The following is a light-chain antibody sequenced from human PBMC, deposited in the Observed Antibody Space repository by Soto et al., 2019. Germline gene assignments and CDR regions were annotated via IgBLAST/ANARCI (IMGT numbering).Light chain of an antibody. CDR1: QGISSY. J-gene: IGKJ1*01. Sequence: DLQFTQSPSFLSASVGDRVTITCRASQGISSYLAWYQQKPGKAPKLLIYDASTLESGVPSRFSGSRSGTEFTLTISSLQPDDFATYYCQQYNSYSWTFGQGTKVDI. V-gene: IGKV1-9*01. CDR3: QQYNSYSWT. CDR2: DAS.